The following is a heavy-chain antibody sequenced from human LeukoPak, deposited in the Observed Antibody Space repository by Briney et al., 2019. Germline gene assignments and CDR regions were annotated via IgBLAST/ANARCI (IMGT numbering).Heavy chain of an antibody. J-gene: IGHJ4*02. V-gene: IGHV3-21*01. CDR3: ARAAAAAGSWDY. D-gene: IGHD6-13*01. CDR2: ISSSSSYI. Sequence: GGSLRLSCAASGFTFSSYSMNWVRHAPGKGLEWVSSISSSSSYIYYADSVKGRFTISRDNAKNSLYLQMNSLRAEDTAVYYCARAAAAAGSWDYWGQGTLVTVSS. CDR1: GFTFSSYS.